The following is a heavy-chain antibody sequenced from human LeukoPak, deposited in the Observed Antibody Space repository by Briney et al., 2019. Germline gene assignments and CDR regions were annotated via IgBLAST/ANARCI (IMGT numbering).Heavy chain of an antibody. CDR1: GYTFNKYG. D-gene: IGHD3-10*01. CDR2: SSTYNGDT. J-gene: IGHJ3*02. Sequence: ASVKVSCKASGYTFNKYGISWLRQAPGQGLEWMGWSSTYNGDTKSAQKLQGSVTMTTDTPTSTAYMELRSLRSDDTAMYYCARDRSGSLLAFDIWGQGTMVTVSS. CDR3: ARDRSGSLLAFDI. V-gene: IGHV1-18*01.